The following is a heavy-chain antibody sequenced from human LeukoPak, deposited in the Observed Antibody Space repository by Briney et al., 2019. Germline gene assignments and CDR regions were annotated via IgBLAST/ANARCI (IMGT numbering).Heavy chain of an antibody. CDR3: ARVPHTTSSIDY. D-gene: IGHD6-6*01. CDR1: GGSFTDYY. Sequence: PSETLSLTCAVYGGSFTDYYWSWIRHPPWKGLEWIGEINHRGSTNYNSSLKSRVTISVDRSKNQFSLKLNSVTAADTAVYFCARVPHTTSSIDYWGQGAPVTVSS. V-gene: IGHV4-34*01. CDR2: INHRGST. J-gene: IGHJ4*02.